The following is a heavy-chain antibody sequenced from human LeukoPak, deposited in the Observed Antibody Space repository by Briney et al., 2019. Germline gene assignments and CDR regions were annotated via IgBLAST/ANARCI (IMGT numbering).Heavy chain of an antibody. CDR1: GFTFSSYG. CDR3: AKRFSYYDFWSGSNGDAFDI. CDR2: IRYDGSNK. J-gene: IGHJ3*02. Sequence: GGSLRLSCAASGFTFSSYGVHWVRQAPGKGLEWVAFIRYDGSNKYYADSVKGRFTISRDNSKNTLYLQMNSLRAEDTAVYYCAKRFSYYDFWSGSNGDAFDIWGQGTMVTVSS. V-gene: IGHV3-30*02. D-gene: IGHD3-3*01.